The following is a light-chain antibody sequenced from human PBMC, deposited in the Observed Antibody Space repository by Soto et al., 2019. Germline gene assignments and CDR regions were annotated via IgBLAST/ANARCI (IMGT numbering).Light chain of an antibody. CDR2: AAS. V-gene: IGKV3-20*01. J-gene: IGKJ2*01. Sequence: EIVLTQSPGTLSLSPADRATLSCRASETVTGKYLAWYQQKVGQAPRLLIFAASNRATGIPDRFSGSGSGTDFTLTISRLEPEDFATYYCQQSYSIPYTFGQGTKIEIK. CDR1: ETVTGKY. CDR3: QQSYSIPYT.